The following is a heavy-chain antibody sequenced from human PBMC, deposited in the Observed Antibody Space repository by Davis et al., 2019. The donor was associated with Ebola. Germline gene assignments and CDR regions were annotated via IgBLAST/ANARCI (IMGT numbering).Heavy chain of an antibody. CDR1: GFTFSSYA. J-gene: IGHJ6*03. Sequence: PGGSLRLSCAASGFTFSSYAMSWVRQAPGKGLEWVSAISGSGGSTYYADSVKGRFTISRDNSKNTVYLQMNSLRAEDTAVYYCAKDSTLTNYYYYMDVWGKGTTVTVSS. CDR3: AKDSTLTNYYYYMDV. CDR2: ISGSGGST. V-gene: IGHV3-23*01. D-gene: IGHD2-2*01.